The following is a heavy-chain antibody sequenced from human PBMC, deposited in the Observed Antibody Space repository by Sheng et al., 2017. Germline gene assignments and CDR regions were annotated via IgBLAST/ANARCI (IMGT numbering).Heavy chain of an antibody. CDR3: AGNLRGQYYYDSSGPDY. V-gene: IGHV3-30*03. Sequence: QVQLVESGGGVVQPGRSLRLSCSVSGFIFSDYGMHWVRQTPGKGLEWVAVISYDGSNKYYADSVKGRFTISRDNSKNTLYLQMNSLRAEDTAVYYCAGNLRGQYYYDSSGPDYWGQGTLVTVSS. J-gene: IGHJ4*02. D-gene: IGHD3-22*01. CDR1: GFIFSDYG. CDR2: ISYDGSNK.